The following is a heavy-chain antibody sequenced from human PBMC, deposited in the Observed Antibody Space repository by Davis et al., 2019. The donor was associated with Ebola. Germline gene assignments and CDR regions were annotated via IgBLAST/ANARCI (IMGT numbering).Heavy chain of an antibody. CDR1: AYTFKNYA. CDR3: ARGRYPTSSLDY. Sequence: ASVKVSCKASAYTFKNYAVSWVRQAPGQGLEWMGWISAYNGNTNYAQKVQGRVTMTTDTSTSTAYMELRSLISDDTAVYYCARGRYPTSSLDYWGQGTLVTVSS. D-gene: IGHD6-6*01. V-gene: IGHV1-18*01. J-gene: IGHJ4*02. CDR2: ISAYNGNT.